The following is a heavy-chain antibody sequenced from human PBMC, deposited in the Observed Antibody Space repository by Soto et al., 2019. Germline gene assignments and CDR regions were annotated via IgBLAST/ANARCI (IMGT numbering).Heavy chain of an antibody. Sequence: EVQLVESGGGLVKPGGYLRLSCAGSGFTFSNSWMSWVRRAPGKGLEWVCRIKSDAYGGAIDYAAHVKGRFTISRNDSKNKLFLQMNNMRAEDTAVYSCTTTKGRLEPPTNDFWGQGTPVIVSS. CDR3: TTTKGRLEPPTNDF. V-gene: IGHV3-15*01. D-gene: IGHD2-8*01. CDR1: GFTFSNSW. CDR2: IKSDAYGGAI. J-gene: IGHJ4*02.